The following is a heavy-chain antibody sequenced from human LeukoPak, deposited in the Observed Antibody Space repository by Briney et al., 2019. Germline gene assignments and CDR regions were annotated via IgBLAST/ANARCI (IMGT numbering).Heavy chain of an antibody. V-gene: IGHV1-8*03. CDR2: MNPNSGHT. J-gene: IGHJ6*03. D-gene: IGHD3-3*01. CDR1: GYTFSSSD. CDR3: ARGVDYALWSDSSYQFYYMDV. Sequence: ASVKVSCKASGYTFSSSDINWVRQATGQGLEWMGWMNPNSGHTGYAQKFQGRITFTRNTSISTAYMELSSLRPEDTAVYFYARGVDYALWSDSSYQFYYMDVWGKGATVTVSS.